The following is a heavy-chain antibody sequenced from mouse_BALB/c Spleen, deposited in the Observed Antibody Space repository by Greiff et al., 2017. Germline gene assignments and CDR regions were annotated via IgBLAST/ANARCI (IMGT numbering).Heavy chain of an antibody. J-gene: IGHJ3*01. Sequence: EVQLVESGGGLVKPGGSLKLSCAASGFTFSDYYMYWVRQTPEKRLEWVATISDGGSYTYYPDSVKGRFTISRDNAKNNLYLQMSSLKSEDTAMYYCASPYGNFSWFAYWGQGTLVTVSA. D-gene: IGHD2-1*01. CDR1: GFTFSDYY. CDR2: ISDGGSYT. V-gene: IGHV5-4*02. CDR3: ASPYGNFSWFAY.